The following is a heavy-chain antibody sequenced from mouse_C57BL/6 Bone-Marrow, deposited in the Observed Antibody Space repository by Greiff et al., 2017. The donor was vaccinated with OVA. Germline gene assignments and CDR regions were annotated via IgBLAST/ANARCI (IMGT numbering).Heavy chain of an antibody. V-gene: IGHV5-4*01. Sequence: EVQGVESGGGLVKPGGSLKLSCAASGFTFSSYAMSWVRQTPEKRLEWVATISDGGSYTYYPDNVKGRFTISRDNAKNNLYLQMSHLKSEDTAMYYCERDGANWDYLDYWGQGTTLTVSS. CDR2: ISDGGSYT. CDR1: GFTFSSYA. J-gene: IGHJ2*01. CDR3: ERDGANWDYLDY. D-gene: IGHD4-1*01.